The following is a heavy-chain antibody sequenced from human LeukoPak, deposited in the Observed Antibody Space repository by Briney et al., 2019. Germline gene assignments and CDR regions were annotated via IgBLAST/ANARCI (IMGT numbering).Heavy chain of an antibody. D-gene: IGHD1-26*01. CDR1: GYSFTSYW. CDR2: IYPGGSDT. Sequence: GESLKISCKGSGYSFTSYWISWVRQMPGKGLGWMGIIYPGGSDTRYSPSFQGQVTISADKSISTAYLQWSSLKASDTAMYYCAGWVGATSRGLRYWGQGTVVTASS. J-gene: IGHJ4*02. CDR3: AGWVGATSRGLRY. V-gene: IGHV5-51*01.